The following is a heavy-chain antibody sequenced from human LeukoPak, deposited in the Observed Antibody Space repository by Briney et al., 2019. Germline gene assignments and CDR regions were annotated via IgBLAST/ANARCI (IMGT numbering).Heavy chain of an antibody. CDR3: ARDYGYAFDI. CDR1: GFTFSSYT. Sequence: GGSLRLSCAASGFTFSSYTMNWVRQAPGKGLEWLSYIGTSYSSMSHADSVKGRFTISRDNAKNSLYLQMNSLRAEDTAVYYCARDYGYAFDIWGQGTMVTVSS. CDR2: IGTSYSSM. D-gene: IGHD3-10*01. J-gene: IGHJ3*02. V-gene: IGHV3-48*01.